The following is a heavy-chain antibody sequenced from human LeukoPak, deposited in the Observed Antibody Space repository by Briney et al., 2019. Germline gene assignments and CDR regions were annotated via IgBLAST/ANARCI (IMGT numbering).Heavy chain of an antibody. CDR3: AREYYFDNSGYYGVGDY. V-gene: IGHV1-2*02. Sequence: ASVKVSCKASGYTFTAYYIHWVRQAPGQGLEWMGWFNPNSGGTNHAQEFQGRATMTRDTSISTAYMELSRLRSDDTAVYYCAREYYFDNSGYYGVGDYWGQGTLVTVSS. CDR2: FNPNSGGT. J-gene: IGHJ4*02. CDR1: GYTFTAYY. D-gene: IGHD3-22*01.